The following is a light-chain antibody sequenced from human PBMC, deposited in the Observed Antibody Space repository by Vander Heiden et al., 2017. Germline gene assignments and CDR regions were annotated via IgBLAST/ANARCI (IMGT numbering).Light chain of an antibody. V-gene: IGLV1-51*01. CDR1: SSNIGNNY. J-gene: IGLJ1*01. CDR3: GTWDSSLSAGL. CDR2: DNN. Sequence: QSVLTQPPSVSAAPGQKVTHSCSGSSSNIGNNYVSWYQQLPGTAPKLLIYDNNNRPSGIPDRFSGSKSGTSATLGITGLQTGDEADYYCGTWDSSLSAGLFGTGTKVTVL.